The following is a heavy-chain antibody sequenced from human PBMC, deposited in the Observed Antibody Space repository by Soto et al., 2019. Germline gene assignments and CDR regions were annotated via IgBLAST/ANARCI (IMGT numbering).Heavy chain of an antibody. Sequence: QVQLVQSGAEVKKPGSSVKVSCTASGGTFSSYAISWVRQAPGQGLEWMGGIIPISGTANYAQKFQGRVTITADESTNTAYMELSSLRSEDTAVYYCARSQGSSTSLELYYYYYYGMDVWGQGTTVTVSS. V-gene: IGHV1-69*01. CDR2: IIPISGTA. J-gene: IGHJ6*02. CDR3: ARSQGSSTSLELYYYYYYGMDV. D-gene: IGHD2-2*01. CDR1: GGTFSSYA.